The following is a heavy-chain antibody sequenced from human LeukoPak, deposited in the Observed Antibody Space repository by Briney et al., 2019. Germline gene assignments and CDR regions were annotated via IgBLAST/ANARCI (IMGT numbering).Heavy chain of an antibody. CDR2: ISSRSSTI. CDR1: GFTFSSYG. J-gene: IGHJ4*02. D-gene: IGHD3-22*01. CDR3: ARDVVGDFDSSGYYFDY. Sequence: TGGSLRLSCAASGFTFSSYGMNWVRQAPGKGLEWVSYISSRSSTIYYADSVKGRFTISRDNAKNSLYLQMNSLRDEDTAVYYCARDVVGDFDSSGYYFDYWGQGTLVTISS. V-gene: IGHV3-48*02.